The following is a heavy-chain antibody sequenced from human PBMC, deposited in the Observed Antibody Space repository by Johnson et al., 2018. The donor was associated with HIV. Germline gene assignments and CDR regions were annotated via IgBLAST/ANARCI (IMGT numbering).Heavy chain of an antibody. D-gene: IGHD2-2*01. CDR1: GFIFDDYA. Sequence: VQLVESGGGLVQPGGSLRLSCAASGFIFDDYAMHWVRQAPGRGLEWVSVISWNGGSICYADSVKGRFTISRDNAKNSLYLQMTSLRADDTALYYCARVESSSSAFDIWGQGTMVTVSS. J-gene: IGHJ3*02. CDR3: ARVESSSSAFDI. CDR2: ISWNGGSI. V-gene: IGHV3-9*01.